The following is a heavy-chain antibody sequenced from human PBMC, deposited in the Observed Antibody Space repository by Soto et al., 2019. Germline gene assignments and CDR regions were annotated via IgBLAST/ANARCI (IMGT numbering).Heavy chain of an antibody. CDR3: ARDRDDYGSGNYYNRIDF. CDR2: IIPLFGTP. D-gene: IGHD3-10*01. CDR1: GGIFSTYD. J-gene: IGHJ4*02. V-gene: IGHV1-69*01. Sequence: QVQLVQSGAEVKKPGSSVKVSCKASGGIFSTYDISWLRQAPGQGLEWMGGIIPLFGTPNYAQRFQGRVTITADESTSTAYMELSRLRSEDTAVYYGARDRDDYGSGNYYNRIDFWGQGTLVTVSS.